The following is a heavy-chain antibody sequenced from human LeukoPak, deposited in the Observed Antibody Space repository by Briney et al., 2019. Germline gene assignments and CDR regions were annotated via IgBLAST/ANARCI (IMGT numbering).Heavy chain of an antibody. CDR1: GDSISSTNDY. V-gene: IGHV4-39*01. CDR3: ARLTIFGPFDR. CDR2: LYYSGST. D-gene: IGHD3-3*01. Sequence: PSETLSLTCTVSGDSISSTNDYWAWIRQSPGKGLEGIGSLYYSGSTYNNPSLKYRVTISVDTSKNQFSLKLNSVTAADTAVYYCARLTIFGPFDRWGQGTLVTVSS. J-gene: IGHJ5*02.